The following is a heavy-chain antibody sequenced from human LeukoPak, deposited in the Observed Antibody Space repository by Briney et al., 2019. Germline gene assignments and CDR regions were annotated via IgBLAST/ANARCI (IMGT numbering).Heavy chain of an antibody. V-gene: IGHV3-23*01. Sequence: GGSLRLSCAASGFTFSSYSMNWVRQAPGKGLEWVSAISGSGGSTYYADSVKGRFTISRDNSKNTLYLQMNSLRAEDTAVYYCAIFKSPYGGNLDYWGQGTLVTVSS. CDR2: ISGSGGST. J-gene: IGHJ4*02. CDR3: AIFKSPYGGNLDY. CDR1: GFTFSSYS. D-gene: IGHD4-23*01.